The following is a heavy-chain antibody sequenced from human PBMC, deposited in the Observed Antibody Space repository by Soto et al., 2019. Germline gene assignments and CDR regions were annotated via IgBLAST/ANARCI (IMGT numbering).Heavy chain of an antibody. CDR2: INHSGST. CDR3: AGQVQMRDYIEY. Sequence: PSETLSLTCAVYGGSFSGYYWSWMRQPPGKGLEWIGEINHSGSTNYNPSLKSRVTISVDTSKNQFSLKLSSVTAADTAVYYCAGQVQMRDYIEYWGQGTLVTVSS. CDR1: GGSFSGYY. J-gene: IGHJ4*02. V-gene: IGHV4-34*01.